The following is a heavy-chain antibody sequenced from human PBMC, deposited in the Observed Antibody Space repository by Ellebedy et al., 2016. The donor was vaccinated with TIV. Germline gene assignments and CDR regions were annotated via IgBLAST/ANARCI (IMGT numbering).Heavy chain of an antibody. CDR3: AKDALYGSANYWSWFDP. V-gene: IGHV3-43*02. CDR1: GFTFPDYS. D-gene: IGHD3-10*01. J-gene: IGHJ5*02. CDR2: ISGDGYNT. Sequence: PGGSLRLSCAASGFTFPDYSMHWVRQAPGKGLEWVSLISGDGYNTYYADSVEGRFTISRDNSKNFLYLQMNGLTTDDTAFYYCAKDALYGSANYWSWFDPWGQGTLVTVSS.